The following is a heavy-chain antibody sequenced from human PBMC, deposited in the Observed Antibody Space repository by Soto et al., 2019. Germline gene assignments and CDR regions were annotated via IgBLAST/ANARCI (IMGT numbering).Heavy chain of an antibody. Sequence: KTSETLSLTCTVSGGSISSSSYYWGWIRQPPGKGLEWIGSIYYSGSTYYNPSLKSRVTISVDTSKNQFSLKLSSVTAADTAVYYCARGTRINLYYDFWSGYYGRGMDVWGQGTTVTVSS. CDR1: GGSISSSSYY. J-gene: IGHJ6*02. D-gene: IGHD3-3*01. CDR2: IYYSGST. CDR3: ARGTRINLYYDFWSGYYGRGMDV. V-gene: IGHV4-39*01.